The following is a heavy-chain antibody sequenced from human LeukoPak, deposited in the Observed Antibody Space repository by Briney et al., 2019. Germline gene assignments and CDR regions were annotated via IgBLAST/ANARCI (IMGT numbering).Heavy chain of an antibody. CDR1: GGSISSYY. CDR2: IYYSGGT. CDR3: ARESYGSGSYYQTYYFDY. V-gene: IGHV4-59*12. D-gene: IGHD3-10*01. J-gene: IGHJ4*02. Sequence: PSETLSLTCTVSGGSISSYYWSWIRQPPGEGLEWIGYIYYSGGTIYNPSLKNRVTISVDTSKNQFSLKLSSVTAADTAVYYCARESYGSGSYYQTYYFDYWGQGTLVTVSS.